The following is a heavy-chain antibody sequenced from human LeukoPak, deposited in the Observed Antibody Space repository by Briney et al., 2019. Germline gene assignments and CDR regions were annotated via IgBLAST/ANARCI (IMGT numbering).Heavy chain of an antibody. V-gene: IGHV4-59*01. CDR3: ARVTGYMTEDYFDY. J-gene: IGHJ4*02. CDR1: GGSISSYY. CDR2: IYYSGST. D-gene: IGHD6-13*01. Sequence: SETLSLTCTISGGSISSYYWSWIRQPPGKGLEWIGYIYYSGSTNYNPSLKSRVTISVDTSKNQFSLRLSSVTAADTAVYYCARVTGYMTEDYFDYWGQGTLITVSS.